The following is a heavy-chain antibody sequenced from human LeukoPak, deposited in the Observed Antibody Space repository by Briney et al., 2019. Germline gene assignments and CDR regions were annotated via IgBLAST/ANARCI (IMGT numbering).Heavy chain of an antibody. CDR2: MNPNSGNT. Sequence: ASVKVSCKASGYTFTSYDINWVRQATGQGLEWMGWMNPNSGNTGYAQKFQGRVTMTRNTSISTAYMELSSLRSEDTAVYYCARGHSGYYYGSGSYYNNWGQGTLVTVS. V-gene: IGHV1-8*01. J-gene: IGHJ4*02. CDR1: GYTFTSYD. CDR3: ARGHSGYYYGSGSYYNN. D-gene: IGHD3-10*01.